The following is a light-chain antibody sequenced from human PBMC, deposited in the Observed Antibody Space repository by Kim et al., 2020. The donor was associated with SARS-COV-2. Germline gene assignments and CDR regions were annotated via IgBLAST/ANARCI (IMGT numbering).Light chain of an antibody. CDR2: DTD. Sequence: QAVVTQEPSMTVSPGGTVTLTCGSTTESVTSHHYPFWFQQKPGQAPRTLIYDTDKRQSWTPTRFSGSLRGGEAALTLSSAQPEDEADYYCLLYYGGPRVFGGGTQLTVL. CDR3: LLYYGGPRV. V-gene: IGLV7-46*01. J-gene: IGLJ3*02. CDR1: TESVTSHHY.